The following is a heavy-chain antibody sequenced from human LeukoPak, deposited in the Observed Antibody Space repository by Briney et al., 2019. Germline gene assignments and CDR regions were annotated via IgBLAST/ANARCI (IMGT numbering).Heavy chain of an antibody. CDR3: AELGITMIGGV. CDR1: GFTFTTYS. D-gene: IGHD3-10*02. CDR2: ISSGSSAI. J-gene: IGHJ6*04. Sequence: GGSLRLSCEASGFTFTTYSMTWVRQAPGKGLEWVSIISSGSSAIFSADALKGRFTISRDDAKNSLYLQMNSLRAEDTAVYYCAELGITMIGGVWSKGTTVTISS. V-gene: IGHV3-21*01.